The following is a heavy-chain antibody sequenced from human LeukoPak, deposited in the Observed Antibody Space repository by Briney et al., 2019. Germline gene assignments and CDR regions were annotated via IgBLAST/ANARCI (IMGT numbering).Heavy chain of an antibody. CDR1: GFTFSSYA. CDR2: ISGSGGST. CDR3: XXXXXDFWSGYYFDY. D-gene: IGHD3-3*01. V-gene: IGHV3-23*01. J-gene: IGHJ4*02. Sequence: GGSLRLSCAASGFTFSSYAMSWVRQAPGKGLEWVSAISGSGGSTYYADSVKGRLTISRDNSKNTLYLQMNSLRAEDTAVYYCXXXXXDFWSGYYFDYWGQGTLVTVSS.